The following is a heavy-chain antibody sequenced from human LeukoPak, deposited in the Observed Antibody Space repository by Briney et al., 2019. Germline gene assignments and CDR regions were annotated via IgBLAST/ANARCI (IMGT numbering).Heavy chain of an antibody. CDR2: IWYDGSNK. CDR1: GFTFSSYG. Sequence: GGSLRLSCAASGFTFSSYGMHWVRQAPGKGLEWVAVIWYDGSNKYCADSVKGRFTISRDNSKNTLYLQMNSLRAEDTAVYYCARSLIVGAFDYWGQGTLVTVSS. D-gene: IGHD3-22*01. J-gene: IGHJ4*02. V-gene: IGHV3-33*01. CDR3: ARSLIVGAFDY.